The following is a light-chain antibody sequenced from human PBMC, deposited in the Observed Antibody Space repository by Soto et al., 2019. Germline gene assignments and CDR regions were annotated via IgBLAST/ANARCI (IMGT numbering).Light chain of an antibody. CDR1: QSISSW. V-gene: IGKV1-5*03. CDR2: KAS. J-gene: IGKJ4*01. CDR3: QQYDSYPMT. Sequence: DSQMTQYPSTLSASIGDRVTITCRAGQSISSWLAWYQQKPGKAPKLLISKASTLQSGVPPRFSGSGSGTEFALTISSLQPDDFATYYCQQYDSYPMTFGGGTKV.